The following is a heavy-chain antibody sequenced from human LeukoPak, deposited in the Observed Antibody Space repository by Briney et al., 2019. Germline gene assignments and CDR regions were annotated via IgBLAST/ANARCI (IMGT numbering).Heavy chain of an antibody. D-gene: IGHD6-19*01. CDR2: IYYSGST. V-gene: IGHV4-39*01. CDR1: GGSISSRSYY. Sequence: PSETLSLTCSVSGGSISSRSYYWGWIRQPPGKGLEWIGSIYYSGSTYYNPSLKSRVTISVDTSKNQFSLKLSSVTAADTAMNYCARLSTAGYSSGWYAGYWGQGTLVTVSS. CDR3: ARLSTAGYSSGWYAGY. J-gene: IGHJ4*02.